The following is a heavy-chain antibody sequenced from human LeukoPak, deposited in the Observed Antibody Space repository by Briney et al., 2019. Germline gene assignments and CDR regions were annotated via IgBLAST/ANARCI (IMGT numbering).Heavy chain of an antibody. V-gene: IGHV4-34*01. D-gene: IGHD3-22*01. CDR3: ARGHYYDSSGYSNWFDP. Sequence: PSETLSLTCAVYGGSFSGYYWSWIRQPPGKGLEWIGEINHSGSTNYNPSLKSRVTISVDTSKNQFSLKLSSVTAADTAVYYCARGHYYDSSGYSNWFDPWGQGTLVTVSS. CDR2: INHSGST. CDR1: GGSFSGYY. J-gene: IGHJ5*02.